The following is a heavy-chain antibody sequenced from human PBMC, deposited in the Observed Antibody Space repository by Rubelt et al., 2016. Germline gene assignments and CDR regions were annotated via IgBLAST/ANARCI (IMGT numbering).Heavy chain of an antibody. J-gene: IGHJ4*02. Sequence: VQLVESGGGVVQPGNSLRLSCAASGFTFSNYWMHWVRQAPGKGLVWVSRVRNDGSSTSYSDSVKGRFTISRDNAKNTLYLQMNSLGAEDTAVYYCASGSWGFYWGQGILVTVSS. CDR3: ASGSWGFY. CDR2: VRNDGSST. V-gene: IGHV3-74*01. D-gene: IGHD3-16*01. CDR1: GFTFSNYW.